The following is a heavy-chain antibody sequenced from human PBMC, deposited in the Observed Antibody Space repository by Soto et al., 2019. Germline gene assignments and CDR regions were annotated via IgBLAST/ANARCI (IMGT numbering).Heavy chain of an antibody. CDR3: ARSGSLQHWFDP. D-gene: IGHD4-4*01. CDR2: IYYSGST. Sequence: SETLSLTCTVSGGSISSGGYYWSWIRQHPGKGLEWIGYIYYSGSTYYNPSLKSRVTISVDTSKNQFSLKLSSVTAADTAVYYCARSGSLQHWFDPWGQGTLVTVSS. V-gene: IGHV4-31*03. CDR1: GGSISSGGYY. J-gene: IGHJ5*02.